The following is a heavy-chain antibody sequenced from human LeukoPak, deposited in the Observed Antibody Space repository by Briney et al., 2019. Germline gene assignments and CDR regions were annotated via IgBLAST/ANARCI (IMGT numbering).Heavy chain of an antibody. CDR2: INHSGST. J-gene: IGHJ4*02. Sequence: SETLSLTCAVYGGSFSGYYWSWIRQPPGKGLEWIGEINHSGSTNYNPSLKSRVTISVDTSKNQFSLKLSSVTAPDTAVYYCARGSPGTVRRPKHYFDYWGQGTLVTVSS. CDR1: GGSFSGYY. V-gene: IGHV4-34*01. CDR3: ARGSPGTVRRPKHYFDY. D-gene: IGHD3-10*01.